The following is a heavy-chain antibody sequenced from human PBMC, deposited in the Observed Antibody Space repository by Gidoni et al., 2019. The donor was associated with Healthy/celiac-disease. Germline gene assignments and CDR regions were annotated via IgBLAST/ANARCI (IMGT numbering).Heavy chain of an antibody. CDR2: IYTSGST. Sequence: QVQLQESGPGLVKPSQTLSLTCTVPGGAISSGSYYWSWIRQPAGKGLEWIGRIYTSGSTNYNPSLKSRVTISVDTSKNQFSLKLSSVTAADTAVYYCARNYYDSSGYRGYYFDYWGQGTLVTVSS. J-gene: IGHJ4*02. V-gene: IGHV4-61*02. CDR3: ARNYYDSSGYRGYYFDY. D-gene: IGHD3-22*01. CDR1: GGAISSGSYY.